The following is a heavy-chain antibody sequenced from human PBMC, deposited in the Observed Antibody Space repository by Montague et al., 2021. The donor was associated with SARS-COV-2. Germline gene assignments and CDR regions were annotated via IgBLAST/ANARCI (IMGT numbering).Heavy chain of an antibody. CDR2: VNYSGNT. CDR3: ARGTMRKVTTLFDY. V-gene: IGHV4-39*02. Sequence: SETLSLTCTVSGDSISSGSYNWGWVRQPPGKGLEWIGSVNYSGNTYYNPSLQSRGTISVDTSKNHLSLKLSSVTAADTAVYYCARGTMRKVTTLFDYWGQGSLVTVSS. CDR1: GDSISSGSYN. D-gene: IGHD1-14*01. J-gene: IGHJ4*02.